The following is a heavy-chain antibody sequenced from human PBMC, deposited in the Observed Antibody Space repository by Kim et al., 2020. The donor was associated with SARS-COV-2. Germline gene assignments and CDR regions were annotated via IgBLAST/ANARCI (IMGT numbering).Heavy chain of an antibody. CDR3: AKGHDSSGYYYVPFDY. J-gene: IGHJ4*02. V-gene: IGHV3-23*01. Sequence: SGKGRFTISRDNSKNTLYLQMNSLRAEDTAVYYCAKGHDSSGYYYVPFDYWGQGTLVTVSS. D-gene: IGHD3-22*01.